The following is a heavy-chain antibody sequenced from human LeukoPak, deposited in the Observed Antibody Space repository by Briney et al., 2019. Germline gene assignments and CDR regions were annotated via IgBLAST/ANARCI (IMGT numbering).Heavy chain of an antibody. CDR2: ISSSSSYI. CDR1: GFTFSSYS. V-gene: IGHV3-21*01. CDR3: AREPSVAGTNWFDP. J-gene: IGHJ5*02. D-gene: IGHD6-19*01. Sequence: PGGSLRLSCAASGFTFSSYSVNWVRQAPGKGLEWVSSISSSSSYIYYADSVKGRFTISRDNAKNSLYLQMNSLRAEDTAVYYCAREPSVAGTNWFDPWGQGTLVTVSS.